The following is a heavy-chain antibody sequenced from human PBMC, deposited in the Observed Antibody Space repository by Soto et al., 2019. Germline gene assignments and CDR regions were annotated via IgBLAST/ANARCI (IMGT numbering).Heavy chain of an antibody. V-gene: IGHV4-38-2*02. CDR1: GYSISSAYY. CDR2: VDHSGST. D-gene: IGHD1-26*01. Sequence: PSETLSLTCTVSGYSISSAYYWGWIRQPPGKGLEWIATVDHSGSTYYNPSLKSRVTISLDTSKNHFSLKLGSVTAADTAVYYCAREAFVGGRNYYGSPNDAWGQGSLVTVAS. J-gene: IGHJ5*02. CDR3: AREAFVGGRNYYGSPNDA.